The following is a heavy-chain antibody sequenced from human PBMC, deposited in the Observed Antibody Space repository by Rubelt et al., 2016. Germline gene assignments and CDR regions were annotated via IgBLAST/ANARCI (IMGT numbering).Heavy chain of an antibody. V-gene: IGHV3-48*02. J-gene: IGHJ6*02. CDR3: ARMGPLGPSYYYYGMDV. CDR2: ISSSSNTI. CDR1: GFTFSSYI. D-gene: IGHD3-16*01. Sequence: EVQLVESGGGLVQPGGSLRLSCAASGFTFSSYIMNWVRQAPGKGLEWVSYISSSSNTIYYADSVQGRFTISRDNAKKSRYLQMNSLRDEETAVYYCARMGPLGPSYYYYGMDVWGQGTTVTVSS.